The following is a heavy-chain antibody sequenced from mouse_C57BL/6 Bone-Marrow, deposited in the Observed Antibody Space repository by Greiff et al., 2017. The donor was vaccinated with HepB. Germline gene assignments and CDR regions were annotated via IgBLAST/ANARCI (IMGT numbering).Heavy chain of an antibody. CDR2: IDPSDSYT. CDR1: GYTFTSYW. CDR3: ARGTFDY. D-gene: IGHD3-3*01. J-gene: IGHJ2*01. Sequence: QVQLKQPGAELVRPGTSVKLSCKASGYTFTSYWMHWVKQRPGQGLEWIGVIDPSDSYTNYNQKFKGKATLTVDTSSSTAYMQLSSLTSEDSAVYYCARGTFDYWGQGTTLTVSS. V-gene: IGHV1-59*01.